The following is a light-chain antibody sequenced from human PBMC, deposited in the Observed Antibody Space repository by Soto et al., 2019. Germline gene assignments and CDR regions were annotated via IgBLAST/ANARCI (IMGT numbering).Light chain of an antibody. CDR2: AAS. J-gene: IGKJ1*01. V-gene: IGKV1-39*01. Sequence: DIQMTQSPASLSASVGDRVTISCRASQSISGYLNWYQQKPGKAPELLIYAASTVKTGVPSRFSGSASETESAPAVSSLQPEDFATYDCQQSCLARSFGQGTRVLI. CDR1: QSISGY. CDR3: QQSCLARS.